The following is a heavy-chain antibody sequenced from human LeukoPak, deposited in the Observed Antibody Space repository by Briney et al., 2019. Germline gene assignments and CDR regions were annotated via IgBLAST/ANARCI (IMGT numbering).Heavy chain of an antibody. CDR2: MSYDGSNK. D-gene: IGHD5-24*01. V-gene: IGHV3-30*18. J-gene: IGHJ4*02. Sequence: GGSLRLSCAASGFTFSSYGMHWVRQAPGKGLEWVEVMSYDGSNKDYADSVKGRFTISRDDYKNTLYVQMNSLRAEDTAVYYCAKDSSGGWLRSYYFDSWGQGTLVTVSS. CDR1: GFTFSSYG. CDR3: AKDSSGGWLRSYYFDS.